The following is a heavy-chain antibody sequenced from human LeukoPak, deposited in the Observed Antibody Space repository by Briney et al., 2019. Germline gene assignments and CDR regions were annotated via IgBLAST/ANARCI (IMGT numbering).Heavy chain of an antibody. CDR2: IYYSGST. CDR3: ARGYYDSSGYYPGYYFDY. CDR1: SGSISSHY. Sequence: PSETLSLTCTVSSGSISSHYWSWIRQPPGKGLEWIGYIYYSGSTNYNPSLKSRVTISVDTSKNQFSLKLSSVTAADTAVYYCARGYYDSSGYYPGYYFDYWGQGTLVTVSS. D-gene: IGHD3-22*01. J-gene: IGHJ4*02. V-gene: IGHV4-59*11.